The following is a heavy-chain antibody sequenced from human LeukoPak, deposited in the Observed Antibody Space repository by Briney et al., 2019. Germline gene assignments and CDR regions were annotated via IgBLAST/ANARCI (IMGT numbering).Heavy chain of an antibody. CDR2: VNPDDSDT. D-gene: IGHD4-23*01. CDR3: ARLRWPRGGRSSFDY. V-gene: IGHV5-51*01. Sequence: GESLKISCKGSGYSFTSYWIGWVCQMPGKGLEWMGIVNPDDSDTIYSPSFQGQVTISADESITTAYLQWSSLKASDTAMYYCARLRWPRGGRSSFDYWGQGALVTVSS. CDR1: GYSFTSYW. J-gene: IGHJ4*02.